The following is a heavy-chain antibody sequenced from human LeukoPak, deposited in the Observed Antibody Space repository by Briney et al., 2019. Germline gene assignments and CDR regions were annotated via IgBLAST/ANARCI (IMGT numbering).Heavy chain of an antibody. Sequence: SETLSLTCTVSGGSFSGVSWSWIRQPPGMGLEWIGYIYYSGSTSYNPSLKSRVTMSVDTSMNEFSLKLRSVTAADTAFYYCARSGYFDTIAYNFELWGQGTLVTVSS. CDR2: IYYSGST. CDR1: GGSFSGVS. CDR3: ARSGYFDTIAYNFEL. D-gene: IGHD3-22*01. J-gene: IGHJ4*02. V-gene: IGHV4-59*01.